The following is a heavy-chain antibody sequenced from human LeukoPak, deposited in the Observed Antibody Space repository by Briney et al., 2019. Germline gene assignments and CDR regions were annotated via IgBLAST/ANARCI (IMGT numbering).Heavy chain of an antibody. Sequence: GGSLRLSCAASGFTFSSYEMNWVRQAPGKGLEWVSYISSSGSTIYYADSVKGRFTISRDNAKNSLYLQMNSLRAEDTAVYYCARDVRSGYPDYWGQGTLVTVSS. CDR2: ISSSGSTI. J-gene: IGHJ4*02. D-gene: IGHD5-12*01. V-gene: IGHV3-48*03. CDR1: GFTFSSYE. CDR3: ARDVRSGYPDY.